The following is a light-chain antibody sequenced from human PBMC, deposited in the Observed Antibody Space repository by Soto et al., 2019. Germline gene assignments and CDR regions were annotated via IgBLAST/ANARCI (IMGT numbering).Light chain of an antibody. V-gene: IGLV1-40*01. J-gene: IGLJ2*01. Sequence: QSVLTQPPSVSGAPGQRVTISCTGSSSNIGAGYDVHWYQQLPGTAPKLLIYDNTNRPSGVPDRFSGSKSGTSASLATTGLQAEEEADYYCQSYDSSLRLVFGGGTKLAVL. CDR1: SSNIGAGYD. CDR3: QSYDSSLRLV. CDR2: DNT.